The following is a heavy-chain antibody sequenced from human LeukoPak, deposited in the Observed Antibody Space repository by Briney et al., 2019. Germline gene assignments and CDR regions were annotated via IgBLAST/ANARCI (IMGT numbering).Heavy chain of an antibody. V-gene: IGHV4-34*01. Sequence: SSETLSLTCAVYGGSFSGYYWSWIRQPPGKRLEWIGEINHSGSTNYNPSLKSRVTISVDTSKNQFSLKLSSVTAADTAVYYCARRHSSSPGMGAFDIWGQGTMVTVSS. CDR3: ARRHSSSPGMGAFDI. CDR2: INHSGST. D-gene: IGHD6-13*01. CDR1: GGSFSGYY. J-gene: IGHJ3*02.